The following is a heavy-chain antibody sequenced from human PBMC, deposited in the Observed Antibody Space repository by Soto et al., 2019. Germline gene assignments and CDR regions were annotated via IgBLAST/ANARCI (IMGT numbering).Heavy chain of an antibody. V-gene: IGHV1-69*02. CDR2: IIPILGIA. J-gene: IGHJ6*03. CDR1: GGTFSSYT. CDR3: ASQETNYYYYMDV. Sequence: QVQLVQSGAEVKKPGSSVKVSCKASGGTFSSYTISWVRQAPGQGLEWMGRIIPILGIANYAQKLQGRVTITADKSTSTDYMELSSLRSEDTAVYYCASQETNYYYYMDVWGKGTTVTVSS.